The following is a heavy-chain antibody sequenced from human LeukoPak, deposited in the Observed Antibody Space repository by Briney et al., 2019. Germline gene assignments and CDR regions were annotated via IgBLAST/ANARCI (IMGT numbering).Heavy chain of an antibody. D-gene: IGHD1-26*01. CDR3: ATDQIVGATSSHYYYYMDV. CDR2: FDPEDGET. CDR1: GYTLTELS. J-gene: IGHJ6*03. Sequence: GASVKVSCKVSGYTLTELSMHWVRQAPGKGLEWMGGFDPEDGETIYAQKFQGRVTMTEDTSTDTAYMELSSLRSEDTAVYYCATDQIVGATSSHYYYYMDVWGKGTTVTVSS. V-gene: IGHV1-24*01.